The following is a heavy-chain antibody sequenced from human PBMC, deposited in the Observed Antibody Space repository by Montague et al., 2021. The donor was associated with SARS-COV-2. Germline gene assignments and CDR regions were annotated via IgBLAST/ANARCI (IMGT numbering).Heavy chain of an antibody. CDR1: GDSVSSSDHY. CDR2: VYYSGYT. J-gene: IGHJ4*02. V-gene: IGHV4-39*01. D-gene: IGHD4-17*01. CDR3: ARRRLREDYFDF. Sequence: SETLSLTCTVSGDSVSSSDHYWGWIRQPPGKGLEWLGIVYYSGYTYYNPSVKARVTRSIDANKNQFYLKLSTLTATATAIYHCARRRLREDYFDFWGQGT.